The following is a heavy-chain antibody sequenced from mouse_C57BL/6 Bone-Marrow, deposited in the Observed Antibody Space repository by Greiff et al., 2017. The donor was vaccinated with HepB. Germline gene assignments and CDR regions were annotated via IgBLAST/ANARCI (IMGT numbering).Heavy chain of an antibody. CDR3: ARRGTTNYAMDY. CDR1: GYSFTGYF. V-gene: IGHV1-20*01. J-gene: IGHJ4*01. D-gene: IGHD1-1*01. CDR2: INPYNGDT. Sequence: EVKLVESGPELVKPGDSVKISCKASGYSFTGYFMNWVMQSHGKSLEWIGRINPYNGDTFYNQKFKGKATLTVDKSSSTAHMELRSLTSEDSAVYYCARRGTTNYAMDYWGQGTSVTVSS.